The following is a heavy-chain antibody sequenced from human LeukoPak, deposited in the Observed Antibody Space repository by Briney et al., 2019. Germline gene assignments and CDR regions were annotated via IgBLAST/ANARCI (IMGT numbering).Heavy chain of an antibody. CDR1: GGSISSSNW. CDR2: IYHSGST. Sequence: SEPLSLTCAVSGGSISSSNWWSWVRQPPGQGLEGIGEIYHSGSTNYNPSLKSRVTIPVDKSKNQFSLKLSSVTAADTAVYYCARGGFNYYDSGGYYYTLDYWGQGTLVTVSS. V-gene: IGHV4-4*02. CDR3: ARGGFNYYDSGGYYYTLDY. J-gene: IGHJ4*02. D-gene: IGHD3-22*01.